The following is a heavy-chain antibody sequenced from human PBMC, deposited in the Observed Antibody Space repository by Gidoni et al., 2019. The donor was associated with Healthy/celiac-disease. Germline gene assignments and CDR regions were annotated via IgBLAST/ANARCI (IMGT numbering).Heavy chain of an antibody. D-gene: IGHD2-2*01. V-gene: IGHV3-15*01. CDR3: TTVAHCSSTSCYVYYYYYYYMDV. Sequence: EVQLVESGGGLVKPGGSLRLSCAASGFTFSNAWTSWVRQAPGKGLEWVGRIKSKTDGGTTDYAAPVKGRFTISRDDSKNTLYLQMNSLKTEDTAVYYCTTVAHCSSTSCYVYYYYYYYMDVWGKGTTVTVSS. CDR2: IKSKTDGGTT. J-gene: IGHJ6*03. CDR1: GFTFSNAW.